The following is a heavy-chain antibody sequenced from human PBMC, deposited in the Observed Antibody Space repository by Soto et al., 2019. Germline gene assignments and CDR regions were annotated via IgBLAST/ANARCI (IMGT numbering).Heavy chain of an antibody. D-gene: IGHD5-18*01. CDR1: GGSISSSSYY. Sequence: SDTLSLTGTVSGGSISSSSYYWGWIRQPPGKGLEWIGSIYYSGSTYYNPSLKSRVTISVDTSKNQFSMKLSSVTAADTAVYYCAASRGYSYAGDYYYGMDVWGQGTTVTVSS. V-gene: IGHV4-39*01. CDR2: IYYSGST. J-gene: IGHJ6*02. CDR3: AASRGYSYAGDYYYGMDV.